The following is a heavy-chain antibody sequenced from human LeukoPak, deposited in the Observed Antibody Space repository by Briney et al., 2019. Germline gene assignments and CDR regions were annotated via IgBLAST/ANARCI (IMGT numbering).Heavy chain of an antibody. CDR2: ISTFNGYT. CDR3: ARGEFYYDL. CDR1: GYIFTSNG. J-gene: IGHJ4*02. D-gene: IGHD3-16*01. V-gene: IGHV1-18*04. Sequence: ASVKVSCKPSGYIFTSNGITWVRQASGQQLEWMGWISTFNGYTKYAQNLQGRITMTRDTSTRTVYLEMRNLRSDDTAVYFCARGEFYYDLWGQGTLVTVSS.